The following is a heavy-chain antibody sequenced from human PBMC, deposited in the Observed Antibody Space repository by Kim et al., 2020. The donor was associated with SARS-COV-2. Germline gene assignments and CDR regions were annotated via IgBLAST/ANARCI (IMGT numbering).Heavy chain of an antibody. CDR1: GGSFSGYY. CDR3: ARGYSSSWYILSFDY. CDR2: INHSGST. V-gene: IGHV4-34*01. Sequence: SETLSLTCAVYGGSFSGYYWSWIRQPPGKGLEWIGEINHSGSTNYNPSLKSRVTISVDTSKNQFSLKLSSVTAADTAVYYCARGYSSSWYILSFDYWGQG. D-gene: IGHD6-13*01. J-gene: IGHJ4*02.